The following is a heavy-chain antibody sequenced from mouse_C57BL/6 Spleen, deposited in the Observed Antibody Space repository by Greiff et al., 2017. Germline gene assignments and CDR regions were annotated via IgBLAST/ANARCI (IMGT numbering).Heavy chain of an antibody. J-gene: IGHJ2*01. V-gene: IGHV5-4*01. CDR3: ARDYDYPYFDY. D-gene: IGHD2-4*01. CDR2: ISDGGSYT. Sequence: EVKLMESGGGLVKPGGSLKLSCAASGFTFSSYAMSWVRQTPEKRLEWVATISDGGSYTYYPDNVKGRFTISRDNAKNNLYLQMSHLKSEDTAMYYCARDYDYPYFDYWGQGTTLTVSS. CDR1: GFTFSSYA.